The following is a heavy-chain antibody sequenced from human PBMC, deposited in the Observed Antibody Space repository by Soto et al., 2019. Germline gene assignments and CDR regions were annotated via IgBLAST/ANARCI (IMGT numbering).Heavy chain of an antibody. CDR1: GFTFSDYA. Sequence: GGSLRLSCAASGFTFSDYAMHWVRQAPGKGLGWVAVVFHDGRNTHYADSVKGRFTISRDSSKNTVSLEMTSLRAEDTAVYYCAKGGRQWLVTSDFNYWGQGALVTVSS. CDR3: AKGGRQWLVTSDFNY. J-gene: IGHJ4*02. V-gene: IGHV3-30*18. D-gene: IGHD6-19*01. CDR2: VFHDGRNT.